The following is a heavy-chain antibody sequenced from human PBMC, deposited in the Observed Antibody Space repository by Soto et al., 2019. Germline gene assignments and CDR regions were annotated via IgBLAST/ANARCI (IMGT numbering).Heavy chain of an antibody. CDR3: XXATSFSGHHGY. CDR2: IYYSGST. CDR1: GGSFSSGGYY. Sequence: QLQLQESGPGLVKPSQTLSLACTASGGSFSSGGYYWSWIRQLPGKGLEWIGYIYYSGSTYYNPSLKRRFTISLDTSKNQFSLKLSSVTAAXXXXXXXXXATSFSGHHGYWGQGTL. V-gene: IGHV4-31*03. D-gene: IGHD2-8*02. J-gene: IGHJ4*02.